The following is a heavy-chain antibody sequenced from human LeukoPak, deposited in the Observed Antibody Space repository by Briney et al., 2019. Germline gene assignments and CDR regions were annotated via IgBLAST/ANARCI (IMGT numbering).Heavy chain of an antibody. D-gene: IGHD6-13*01. CDR2: ISGSGGST. CDR3: AKVPAAIGGFDY. J-gene: IGHJ4*02. Sequence: GGSLRLSCAASGFTLSSYAMSWVRQAPGKGLEWVSAISGSGGSTYYADSVKGRFTISRDNSKNTLYLQMNSLRAEDTAVYYCAKVPAAIGGFDYWGQGTLVTVSS. V-gene: IGHV3-23*01. CDR1: GFTLSSYA.